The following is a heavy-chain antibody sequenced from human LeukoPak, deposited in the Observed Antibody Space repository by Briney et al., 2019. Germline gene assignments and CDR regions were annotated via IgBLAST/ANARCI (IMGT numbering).Heavy chain of an antibody. V-gene: IGHV5-51*01. Sequence: GESLKISCKGSGYCFTSYWNGWGREMPGKGLEWMGIIYPGDSDTRYSPSFQGQVTISADKSISTAYLQWSSLKASDTAMYYCARQLRYFDWLLIVEYAFDIWGQGTMVTVSS. CDR2: IYPGDSDT. J-gene: IGHJ3*02. CDR3: ARQLRYFDWLLIVEYAFDI. CDR1: GYCFTSYW. D-gene: IGHD3-9*01.